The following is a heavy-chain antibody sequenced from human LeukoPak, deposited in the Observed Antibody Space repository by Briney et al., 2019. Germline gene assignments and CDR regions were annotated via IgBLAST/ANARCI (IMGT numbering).Heavy chain of an antibody. J-gene: IGHJ6*03. D-gene: IGHD6-6*01. CDR1: GGSISSSSYY. V-gene: IGHV4-39*07. CDR3: ARDFSSSSTVYYYYYMDV. Sequence: PSETLSLTCTVSGGSISSSSYYWGWIRQPPGKGLEWIGSIYHSGTTYYSPSLKSRVTISLDTSKNQFSLKLSSVTAADTAIYYCARDFSSSSTVYYYYYMDVWGKGTTVTVSS. CDR2: IYHSGTT.